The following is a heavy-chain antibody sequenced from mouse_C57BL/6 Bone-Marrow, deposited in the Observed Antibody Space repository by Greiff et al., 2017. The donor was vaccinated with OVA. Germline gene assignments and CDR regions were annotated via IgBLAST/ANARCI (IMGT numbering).Heavy chain of an antibody. CDR3: AEGDYWFAY. CDR2: IWSGGST. Sequence: VQLQQSGPGLVQPSQSLSITCTVSGFSLTSYGVHWVRQSPGKGLEWLGVIWSGGSTDYNAAFISRLSISKDNSKSQVFFKMYSLQADDTAIYYCAEGDYWFAYWGQGTLVTVSA. D-gene: IGHD2-4*01. V-gene: IGHV2-2*01. J-gene: IGHJ3*01. CDR1: GFSLTSYG.